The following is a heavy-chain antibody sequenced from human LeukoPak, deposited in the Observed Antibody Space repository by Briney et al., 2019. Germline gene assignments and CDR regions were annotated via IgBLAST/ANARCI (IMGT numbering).Heavy chain of an antibody. CDR2: INHSGST. J-gene: IGHJ4*02. V-gene: IGHV4-34*01. CDR1: GGSFSGYY. D-gene: IGHD5-12*01. Sequence: SETLSLTCAVYGGSFSGYYWSWIRQPPGNGLEWIGEINHSGSTNYNPSLKSRVTISVDTSKNQFSLKLSSVTAADTAVYYCAREGRIVATIKVFDYWGQGTLVTVSS. CDR3: AREGRIVATIKVFDY.